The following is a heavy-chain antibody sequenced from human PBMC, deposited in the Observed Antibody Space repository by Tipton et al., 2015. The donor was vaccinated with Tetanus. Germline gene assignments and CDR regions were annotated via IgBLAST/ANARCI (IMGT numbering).Heavy chain of an antibody. D-gene: IGHD6-6*01. J-gene: IGHJ6*02. V-gene: IGHV4-34*01. CDR2: INHSGST. CDR1: GGPFSGYY. Sequence: TLSLTCAVYGGPFSGYYWSWIRQPPGKGLEWIGEINHSGSTNYNPSLKSRVTISVDTSKNQFSLKLSSVTAADTAVYYCARDRGAARFFLSYGMDVWGQGTTVTVSS. CDR3: ARDRGAARFFLSYGMDV.